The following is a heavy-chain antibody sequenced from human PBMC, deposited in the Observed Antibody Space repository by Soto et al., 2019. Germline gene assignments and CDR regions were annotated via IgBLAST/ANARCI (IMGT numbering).Heavy chain of an antibody. V-gene: IGHV1-69*06. CDR1: GGTFSSYA. D-gene: IGHD3-3*01. CDR2: IIPIFGTA. Sequence: SVKVSCKASGGTFSSYAISWVRQAPGQGLEWMGGIIPIFGTANYAQKFQGRVTITADKSTSTAYMELSSLRSEDTAVYYCAREIVGVIISGGRDAFDIWGQGTMVTVSS. J-gene: IGHJ3*02. CDR3: AREIVGVIISGGRDAFDI.